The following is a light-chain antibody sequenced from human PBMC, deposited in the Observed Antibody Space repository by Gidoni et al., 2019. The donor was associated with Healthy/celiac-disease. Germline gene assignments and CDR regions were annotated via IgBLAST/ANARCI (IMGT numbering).Light chain of an antibody. V-gene: IGKV2-28*01. Sequence: IVMTQSPLSLPVTPGEPASISCRSSQSLLHSNGYNYLDWYLQKQGQAPQLLISLGSTRASGVADRFRGSGSGTEFTLKISRVEAEDVGVYDCMQALQTPPWTFGQGTKVEIK. J-gene: IGKJ1*01. CDR2: LGS. CDR1: QSLLHSNGYNY. CDR3: MQALQTPPWT.